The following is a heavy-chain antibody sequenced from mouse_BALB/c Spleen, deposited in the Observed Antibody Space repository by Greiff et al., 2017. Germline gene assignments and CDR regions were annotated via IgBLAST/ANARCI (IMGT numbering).Heavy chain of an antibody. CDR1: GFTFSSYA. Sequence: EVQGVESGGGLVKPGGSLKLSCAASGFTFSSYAMSWVRQSPEKRLEWVAEISSGGSYTYYPDTVTGRFTISRDNAKNTLYLEMSSLRSEDTAMYYCARALRRDYYAMDYWGQGTSVTVSS. J-gene: IGHJ4*01. CDR3: ARALRRDYYAMDY. V-gene: IGHV5-9-4*01. CDR2: ISSGGSYT. D-gene: IGHD2-12*01.